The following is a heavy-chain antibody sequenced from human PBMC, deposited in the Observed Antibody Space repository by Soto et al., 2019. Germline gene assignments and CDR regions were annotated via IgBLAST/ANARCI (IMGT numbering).Heavy chain of an antibody. Sequence: GASVKVSCKASVHTFTNYDIYWVRQATGQGLEWMGWMKTNSDNTGYAQQFQGRVTMTRNTSIGTVYMELRSLRSEDTAVYYCARVPEGDAFDVWGQGTLVTVSS. CDR1: VHTFTNYD. J-gene: IGHJ3*01. V-gene: IGHV1-8*01. CDR2: MKTNSDNT. CDR3: ARVPEGDAFDV. D-gene: IGHD3-16*01.